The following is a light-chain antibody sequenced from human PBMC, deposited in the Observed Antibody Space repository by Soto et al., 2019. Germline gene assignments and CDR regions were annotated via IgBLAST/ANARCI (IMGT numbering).Light chain of an antibody. J-gene: IGKJ2*01. CDR3: HYHNDRPPDT. Sequence: EMVLTQSPATLSLSPGDRATLSCRASQSVGRYLAWYQQRPGHAPRLLIYYAANRVTGIPARFSSNGCGRDVFLTIISLVPEDFAVYYCHYHNDRPPDTFGQGTTLEI. CDR2: YAA. CDR1: QSVGRY. V-gene: IGKV3-11*02.